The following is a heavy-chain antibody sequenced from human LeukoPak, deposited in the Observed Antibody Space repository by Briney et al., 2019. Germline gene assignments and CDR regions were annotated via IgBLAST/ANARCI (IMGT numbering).Heavy chain of an antibody. V-gene: IGHV1-2*02. CDR1: GYTFTGYY. Sequence: ASVKVSCNASGYTFTGYYMHWVRQAPGQGLEWMGWINPNSGGTNYAQKFQGRVTMTRDTSISTAYMELSRLRSDDTAVYYCARDLDSSGYYYRDYWGQGTLVTVSS. CDR2: INPNSGGT. D-gene: IGHD3-22*01. CDR3: ARDLDSSGYYYRDY. J-gene: IGHJ4*02.